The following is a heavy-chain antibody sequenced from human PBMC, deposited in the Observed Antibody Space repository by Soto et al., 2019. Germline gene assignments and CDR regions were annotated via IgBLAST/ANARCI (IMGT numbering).Heavy chain of an antibody. CDR2: IYYSGST. CDR3: ASRGLRFLEWLSNYGMDV. V-gene: IGHV4-39*01. D-gene: IGHD3-3*01. J-gene: IGHJ6*02. Sequence: KPSETLSLTCTVSGGSISSSSYYWGWIRQPPGKGLEWIGSIYYSGSTYYNPSLKSRVTISVDTSKNQFSLKLSSVTAADTAVYYCASRGLRFLEWLSNYGMDVWGQGTTVTVSS. CDR1: GGSISSSSYY.